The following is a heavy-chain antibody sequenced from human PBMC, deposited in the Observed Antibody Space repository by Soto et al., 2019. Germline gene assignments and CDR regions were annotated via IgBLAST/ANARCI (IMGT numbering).Heavy chain of an antibody. CDR2: IGGSGDGT. CDR1: GFTFSSYT. J-gene: IGHJ4*02. V-gene: IGHV3-23*01. CDR3: ARVREASLLRDLPSY. D-gene: IGHD2-15*01. Sequence: GGALRLSWEASGFTFSSYTMNLVRRAPGKGLEWVATIGGSGDGTYYGDSVKGRFTISRDNSKNTVYLQMNSLRAEDTAIYYCARVREASLLRDLPSYRAQRSLVPVSS.